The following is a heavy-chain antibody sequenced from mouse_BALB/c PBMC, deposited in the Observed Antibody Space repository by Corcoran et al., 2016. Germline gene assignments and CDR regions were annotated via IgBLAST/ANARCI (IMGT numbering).Heavy chain of an antibody. CDR3: ATLLRPFDY. D-gene: IGHD1-2*01. CDR2: ISYDGSN. CDR1: GYSITSGYY. Sequence: DVQLQGSGAVLVKPSQSLSLTCSVTGYSITSGYYWNWIRQFPGNKLEWMGYISYDGSNSYNPSLKNRISITRDTSKNQFFLKLKSVTTEDTATYYCATLLRPFDYWGQGTTLTVSS. V-gene: IGHV3-6*02. J-gene: IGHJ2*01.